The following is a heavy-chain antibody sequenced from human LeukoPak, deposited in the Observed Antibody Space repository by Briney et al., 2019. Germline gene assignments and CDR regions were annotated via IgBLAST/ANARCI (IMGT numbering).Heavy chain of an antibody. V-gene: IGHV3-23*01. CDR2: ISGSGGST. CDR1: GFTFSSYA. J-gene: IGHJ4*02. CDR3: AIDASDDYADY. Sequence: GGSLRLSCAASGFTFSSYAMSWVRQAPGKGLEWVSGISGSGGSTYYADSVKGRFTISRDNSKNTLYLQMSSLRAEDTAVYYCAIDASDDYADYWGQGTLVTVSS.